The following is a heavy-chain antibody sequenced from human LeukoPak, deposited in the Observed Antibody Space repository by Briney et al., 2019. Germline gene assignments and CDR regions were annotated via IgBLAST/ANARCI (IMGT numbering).Heavy chain of an antibody. Sequence: GGSLRLSCAAFGFTFSRYSMAWVRQAPGKGLEWISYISGSGETTYDADSVRGRFTLSRDNAKKSLDLQMNSLRVEDTAVYYCARADYGDYAVYFDYWGRGTLVTVSS. CDR1: GFTFSRYS. V-gene: IGHV3-48*01. D-gene: IGHD4-17*01. J-gene: IGHJ4*02. CDR3: ARADYGDYAVYFDY. CDR2: ISGSGETT.